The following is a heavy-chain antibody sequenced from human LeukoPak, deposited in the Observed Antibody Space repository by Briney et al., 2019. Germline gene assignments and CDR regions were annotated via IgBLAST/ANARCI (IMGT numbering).Heavy chain of an antibody. V-gene: IGHV3-11*01. CDR2: ISSTGNTI. CDR1: GFTLSDYY. Sequence: NTGGSLRLSCAASGFTLSDYYMSWIRQAPGKGLEWVSYISSTGNTIYYADSVKGRFTISRDNAKNSLYLQMNSLGAEDTAVYFCARDGEMATITSWFDPWGQGTLVTVSS. J-gene: IGHJ5*02. D-gene: IGHD5-24*01. CDR3: ARDGEMATITSWFDP.